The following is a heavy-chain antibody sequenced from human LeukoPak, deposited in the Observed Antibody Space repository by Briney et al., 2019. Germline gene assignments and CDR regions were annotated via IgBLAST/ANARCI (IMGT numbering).Heavy chain of an antibody. CDR1: GGSFSGYY. J-gene: IGHJ4*02. CDR2: INHSGST. CDR3: ARANIVVVPVKNRGKNKEFDY. V-gene: IGHV4-34*01. Sequence: SETLSLTCAVYGGSFSGYYWSWIRQPPGKGLEWIGEINHSGSTNYNPSLKSRVTISVDTSKNQFSLKLSSVTAADTAVYYCARANIVVVPVKNRGKNKEFDYWGQGTLVTVSS. D-gene: IGHD2-2*01.